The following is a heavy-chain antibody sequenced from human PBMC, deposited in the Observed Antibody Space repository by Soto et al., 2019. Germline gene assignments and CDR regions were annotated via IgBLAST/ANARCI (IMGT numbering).Heavy chain of an antibody. D-gene: IGHD6-19*01. Sequence: PSETLSLTCNVSDGSISSRYWTWIRQPPGKGLDWIGYIYYSGTTNYNPSLKGRATISLDTSKNQFSLKLKSVSAADTAVYYCARMLGPGLSVSYFDYWGQGALVTV. V-gene: IGHV4-59*11. CDR3: ARMLGPGLSVSYFDY. J-gene: IGHJ4*02. CDR2: IYYSGTT. CDR1: DGSISSRY.